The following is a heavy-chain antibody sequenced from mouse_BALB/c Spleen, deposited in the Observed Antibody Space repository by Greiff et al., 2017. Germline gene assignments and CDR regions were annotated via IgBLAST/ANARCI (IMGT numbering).Heavy chain of an antibody. CDR2: INSNGGST. CDR3: ARDNYGYPDY. J-gene: IGHJ2*01. Sequence: EVKLMESGGGLVQPGGSLKLSCAASGFTFSSYGMSWVRQTPDKRLELVATINSNGGSTYYPDSVKGRFTISRDNAKNTLYLQMSSLKSEDTAMYYCARDNYGYPDYWGQGTTLTVSS. CDR1: GFTFSSYG. V-gene: IGHV5-6-3*01. D-gene: IGHD1-2*01.